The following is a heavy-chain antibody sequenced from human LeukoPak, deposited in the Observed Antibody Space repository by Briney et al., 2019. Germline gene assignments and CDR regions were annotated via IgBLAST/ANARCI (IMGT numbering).Heavy chain of an antibody. J-gene: IGHJ5*02. CDR3: ARGYDILTGNYNWFDP. D-gene: IGHD3-9*01. V-gene: IGHV5-51*01. CDR2: IYLGDSDT. CDR1: VYSFTSYW. Sequence: GESLKISCKGSVYSFTSYWIGWVRQMPGKGLEWMGIIYLGDSDTRYSPSFQGQVTISADKSISTAYLQWSSLKASDTAMYYCARGYDILTGNYNWFDPWGQGTLVTVSS.